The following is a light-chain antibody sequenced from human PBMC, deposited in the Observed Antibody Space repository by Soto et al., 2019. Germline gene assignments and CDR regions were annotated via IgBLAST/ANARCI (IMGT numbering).Light chain of an antibody. V-gene: IGKV3-11*01. CDR3: QQRSNWPPAIT. CDR1: QSVTTY. CDR2: DAS. Sequence: EVLLTQSPATLSLSPGETATLFCRASQSVTTYLAWYQQKPGQPPRLLIYDASNRATGIPARFSGSGSGTDFTLTLSSLEPEDFAVYYCQQRSNWPPAITFGQGKRLESK. J-gene: IGKJ5*01.